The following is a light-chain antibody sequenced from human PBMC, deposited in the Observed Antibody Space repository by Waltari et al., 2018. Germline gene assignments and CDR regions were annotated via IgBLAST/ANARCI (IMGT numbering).Light chain of an antibody. V-gene: IGLV3-21*04. Sequence: SYTLTQPPSVSVAPGETARLTCGGNNIGYKSVHWYQQKPGPAPILVIYNDGDRPSGIAERFAGSNSGNTATLTITRVEAGDEADYYCQVWADSRGVPYVFGSGTKVSV. J-gene: IGLJ1*01. CDR2: NDG. CDR1: NIGYKS. CDR3: QVWADSRGVPYV.